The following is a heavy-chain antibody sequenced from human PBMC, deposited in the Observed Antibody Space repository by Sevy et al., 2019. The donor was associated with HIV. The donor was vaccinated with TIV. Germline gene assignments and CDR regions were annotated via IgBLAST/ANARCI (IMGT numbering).Heavy chain of an antibody. CDR3: ARAAPLGYCSGGSCPFDY. Sequence: ASVKVSCKASGYTFTGYYMHWVRQAPGQGLEWMGWINPNSGGTNYAQKFQGRVTMTRETSISTAYMELSRLRSDDTAVYYCARAAPLGYCSGGSCPFDYWGQGTLVTVSS. V-gene: IGHV1-2*02. D-gene: IGHD2-15*01. J-gene: IGHJ4*02. CDR1: GYTFTGYY. CDR2: INPNSGGT.